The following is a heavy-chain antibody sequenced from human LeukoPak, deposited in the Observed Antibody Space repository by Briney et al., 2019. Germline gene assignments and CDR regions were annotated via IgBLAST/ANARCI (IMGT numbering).Heavy chain of an antibody. V-gene: IGHV3-23*01. Sequence: GGSLRLSCAASGFTFSSYSMNWVRQAPGKGLEWVSAISGSGGSTYYADSVKGRFTISRDNFNNTLYLQMNSLRAEDTAVYYCAKPTNSYDSSGYYYFDYWGQGTLVTVSS. CDR2: ISGSGGST. J-gene: IGHJ4*02. D-gene: IGHD3-22*01. CDR1: GFTFSSYS. CDR3: AKPTNSYDSSGYYYFDY.